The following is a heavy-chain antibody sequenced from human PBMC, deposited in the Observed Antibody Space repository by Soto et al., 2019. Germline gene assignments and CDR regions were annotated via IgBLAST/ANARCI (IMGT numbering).Heavy chain of an antibody. Sequence: QVQLVESGGGLVKPGGSLRLSCAASGFTFSDYYMSWIRQAPGKGLEWVSYISSSSSYTNYADSVKGRFSISRDNARNSLYLQMNSLRAEVTAVYYCSRDPSHRMNTLVNWFDPWGQGTLVTVSS. CDR3: SRDPSHRMNTLVNWFDP. CDR2: ISSSSSYT. J-gene: IGHJ5*02. V-gene: IGHV3-11*06. D-gene: IGHD1-26*01. CDR1: GFTFSDYY.